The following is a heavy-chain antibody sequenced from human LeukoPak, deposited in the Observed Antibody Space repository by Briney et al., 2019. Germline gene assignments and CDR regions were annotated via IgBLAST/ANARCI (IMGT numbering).Heavy chain of an antibody. V-gene: IGHV3-66*01. CDR2: IYSGGST. J-gene: IGHJ3*02. Sequence: PGGSLRLSCAASGFTVSSNYMSWVRQAPGKGLEWVSVIYSGGSTYYADSVRGRFTISRDNSKNTLYLQMNSLRAEDTAVYYCARDVYGSGQKAFDIWGQGTMVTVSS. CDR3: ARDVYGSGQKAFDI. D-gene: IGHD3-10*01. CDR1: GFTVSSNY.